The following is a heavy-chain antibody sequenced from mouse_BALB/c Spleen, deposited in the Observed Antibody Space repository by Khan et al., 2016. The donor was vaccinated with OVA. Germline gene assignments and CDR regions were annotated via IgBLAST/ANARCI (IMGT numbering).Heavy chain of an antibody. D-gene: IGHD2-4*01. V-gene: IGHV1S81*02. CDR2: INPSSGGT. CDR1: GYTFTSYY. J-gene: IGHJ3*01. Sequence: QVQLQQSGAELVKPGASVRLSCKASGYTFTSYYLYWVKQRPGQGLEWIGDINPSSGGTNFNEKFKSKATLTVDKSSSTAYIQLNSLTSEDSAVYYSTRSGYDSFAYWGQGTLVTVSA. CDR3: TRSGYDSFAY.